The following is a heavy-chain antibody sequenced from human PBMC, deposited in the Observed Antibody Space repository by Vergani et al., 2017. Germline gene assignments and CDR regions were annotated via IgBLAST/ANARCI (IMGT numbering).Heavy chain of an antibody. D-gene: IGHD1-26*01. CDR3: ARHVNPQQIIVGAPVPLPDY. Sequence: EVQLVESGGGLVKPGGSLRLSCAASGFTFSSYSMNWVRQAPGKGLEWVSSISSSSSYIYYADSVKGRFTISRDNAKNSLYLQMNSLRAEDTAVYYCARHVNPQQIIVGAPVPLPDYWGQGTLVTVSS. CDR2: ISSSSSYI. V-gene: IGHV3-21*01. CDR1: GFTFSSYS. J-gene: IGHJ4*02.